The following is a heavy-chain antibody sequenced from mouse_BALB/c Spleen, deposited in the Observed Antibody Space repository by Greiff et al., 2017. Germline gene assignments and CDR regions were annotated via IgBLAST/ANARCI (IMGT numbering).Heavy chain of an antibody. CDR1: GYSITSGYS. D-gene: IGHD2-14*01. J-gene: IGHJ3*01. CDR3: ANYYRYDVGAY. V-gene: IGHV3-1*02. Sequence: DVKLQESGPDLVKPSQSLSLTCTVTGYSITSGYSWHWIRQFPGNKLEWMGYIHYSGSTNYNPSLKSRISITRDTSKNQFFLQLNSVTTEDTATYYCANYYRYDVGAYWGQGTLVTVSA. CDR2: IHYSGST.